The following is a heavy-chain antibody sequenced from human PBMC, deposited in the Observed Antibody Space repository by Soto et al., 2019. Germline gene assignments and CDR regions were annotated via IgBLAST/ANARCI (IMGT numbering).Heavy chain of an antibody. J-gene: IGHJ4*02. CDR3: ARDGRGPTGYGLSFDY. D-gene: IGHD3-9*01. Sequence: AAVKVSCKASGYTFTSYGISWVRQAPGQGLEWMGWISAYNGNTNYAQKLQGRVTMTTDTSTSTAYMELRSLRSDDTAVYYCARDGRGPTGYGLSFDYWGQGTLVTVSS. V-gene: IGHV1-18*01. CDR2: ISAYNGNT. CDR1: GYTFTSYG.